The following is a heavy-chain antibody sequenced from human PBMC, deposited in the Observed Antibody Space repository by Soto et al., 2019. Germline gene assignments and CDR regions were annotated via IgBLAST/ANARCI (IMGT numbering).Heavy chain of an antibody. CDR3: AKVFRYCSSTSCGYSSSWTPLYYYYGMDV. Sequence: GGSLRLSCAASGFTFSSYGMHWVRQAPGKGLEWVAVISYDGSNKYYADSVKGRFTISRDNSKNTLYLQMNSLRAEDTAVYYCAKVFRYCSSTSCGYSSSWTPLYYYYGMDVWGQGTTVTVSS. J-gene: IGHJ6*02. V-gene: IGHV3-30*18. D-gene: IGHD2-2*01. CDR1: GFTFSSYG. CDR2: ISYDGSNK.